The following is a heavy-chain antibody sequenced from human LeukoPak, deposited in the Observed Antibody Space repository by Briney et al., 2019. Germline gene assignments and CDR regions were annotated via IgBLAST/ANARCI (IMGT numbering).Heavy chain of an antibody. J-gene: IGHJ6*03. CDR2: IHTSGST. CDR3: ARPHQPYYYYCYMDV. CDR1: GVSISSYY. Sequence: KPSETLSLTCTVSGVSISSYYWSWIRQPAGKGLEWIGRIHTSGSTKYNPSLMSRVTISVDTSKNQFSLKLSSVTAADTAVYYCARPHQPYYYYCYMDVWGKGTTVTVSS. V-gene: IGHV4-4*07.